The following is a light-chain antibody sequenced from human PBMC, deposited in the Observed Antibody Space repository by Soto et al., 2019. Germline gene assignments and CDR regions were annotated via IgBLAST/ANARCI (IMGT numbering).Light chain of an antibody. Sequence: QSALTQPASVSGSPGQSITISCSGTSSDIGAYDHVAWFQQFPGKTPKLMIYDVSKRPSGVPDRFSGSKSGNTASLTISGLQAEDEADYYCCSYAGSYTLVFGGGTKVTVL. V-gene: IGLV2-11*01. CDR1: SSDIGAYDH. CDR3: CSYAGSYTLV. CDR2: DVS. J-gene: IGLJ2*01.